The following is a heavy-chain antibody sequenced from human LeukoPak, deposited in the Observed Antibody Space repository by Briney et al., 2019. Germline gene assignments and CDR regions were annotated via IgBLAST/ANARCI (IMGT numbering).Heavy chain of an antibody. V-gene: IGHV3-23*01. CDR3: AKGWGPPSIAVAGTGFDY. CDR2: ISGSGGST. Sequence: PGGSLRLSCAASGFTFSSYAMSWVRQAPGKGLKWVSAISGSGGSTYYADSVKGRFTISRDNSKNTLYLQMNSLRAEDTAVYYCAKGWGPPSIAVAGTGFDYWGQGTLVTVSS. J-gene: IGHJ4*02. D-gene: IGHD6-19*01. CDR1: GFTFSSYA.